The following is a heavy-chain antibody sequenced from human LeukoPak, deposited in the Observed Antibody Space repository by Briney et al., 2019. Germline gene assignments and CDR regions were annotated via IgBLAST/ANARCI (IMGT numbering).Heavy chain of an antibody. CDR3: AKDLAVPAAMSTDY. J-gene: IGHJ4*02. V-gene: IGHV3-64*04. D-gene: IGHD2-2*01. CDR1: GFTFSSYA. Sequence: TGGSLRLSCSASGFTFSSYAMHWVRQAPGKGLEYVSAISSNGGSTYYADSVKGRFTISRDNSKNTLYLQMNSLRAEDTAVYYCAKDLAVPAAMSTDYWGQGTLVTVSS. CDR2: ISSNGGST.